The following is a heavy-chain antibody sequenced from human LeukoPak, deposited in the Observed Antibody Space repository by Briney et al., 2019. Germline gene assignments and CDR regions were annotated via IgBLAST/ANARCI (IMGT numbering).Heavy chain of an antibody. CDR2: INPSGGST. CDR1: GYTFTSYY. Sequence: ASVKVSCKASGYTFTSYYMHWVRQAPGQGLEWMGIINPSGGSTSYARKFQGRVTMTRDTSTSTVYMELSSLRSEDTAVYYCVYIPSGGSYFDYWGQGTLVTVSS. V-gene: IGHV1-46*01. CDR3: VYIPSGGSYFDY. D-gene: IGHD2-2*02. J-gene: IGHJ4*02.